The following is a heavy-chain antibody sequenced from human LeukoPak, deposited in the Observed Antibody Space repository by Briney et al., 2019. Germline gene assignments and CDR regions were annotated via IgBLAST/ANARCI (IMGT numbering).Heavy chain of an antibody. Sequence: GGSLRLSCAASEFTFSNYATSWVRQAPGKGLEWVSTSSGSGGGTYYADSVKGRFTISRDNSKNTLYLQMNSLRAEDTALYYCAKRSGYCSTINCYDLYDYWGQGTLVTVSS. V-gene: IGHV3-23*01. CDR2: SSGSGGGT. D-gene: IGHD2-2*01. CDR3: AKRSGYCSTINCYDLYDY. CDR1: EFTFSNYA. J-gene: IGHJ4*02.